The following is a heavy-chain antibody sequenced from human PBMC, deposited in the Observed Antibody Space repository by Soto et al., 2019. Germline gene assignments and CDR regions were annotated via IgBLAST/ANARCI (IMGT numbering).Heavy chain of an antibody. J-gene: IGHJ4*02. Sequence: QVQLVESGGGVVQPGRSLRLSCAASGFTFSSYGMHWVRQAPGKGLEWVAVISYDGSNKYYADSVKGRFTISRDNSKNTLYRQMNSLRAEDTAVYYCAKESYSGPLDYWGQGTLVTGSS. V-gene: IGHV3-30*18. D-gene: IGHD2-15*01. CDR1: GFTFSSYG. CDR2: ISYDGSNK. CDR3: AKESYSGPLDY.